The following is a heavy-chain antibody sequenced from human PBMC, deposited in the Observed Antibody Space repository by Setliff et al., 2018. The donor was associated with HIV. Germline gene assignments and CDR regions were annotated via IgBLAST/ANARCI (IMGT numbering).Heavy chain of an antibody. CDR2: INTNTGNP. CDR3: ARVGGALLWFGELSHFDY. CDR1: GYSFINYG. V-gene: IGHV7-4-1*02. J-gene: IGHJ4*02. D-gene: IGHD3-10*01. Sequence: ASVKVSCKASGYSFINYGISWVRQAPGQGLEWMGWINTNTGNPTYAQGFTGRFVFSLDTSVSTAYLQISSLKAEDTAVYFCARVGGALLWFGELSHFDYWGQGTLVTVSS.